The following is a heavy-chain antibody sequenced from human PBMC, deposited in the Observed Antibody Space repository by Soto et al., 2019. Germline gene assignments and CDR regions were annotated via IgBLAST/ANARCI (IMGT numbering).Heavy chain of an antibody. J-gene: IGHJ4*02. CDR2: ISNSGST. D-gene: IGHD5-18*01. CDR1: GGSVTSDEDY. Sequence: SETLSLTCTVSGGSVTSDEDYWTWIRQSPGKGLEWIGYISNSGSTGYNPSLKTRLSMSVDRSKNQFTLRLTSVTAADTAVYFCATESGSTYGYFDHWGQGPQVTVSS. CDR3: ATESGSTYGYFDH. V-gene: IGHV4-30-4*01.